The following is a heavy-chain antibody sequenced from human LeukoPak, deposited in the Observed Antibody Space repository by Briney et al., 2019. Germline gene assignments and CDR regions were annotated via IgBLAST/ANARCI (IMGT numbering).Heavy chain of an antibody. D-gene: IGHD3-10*01. V-gene: IGHV4-34*01. CDR2: INHSGST. CDR3: ARYYGGSDAFGI. CDR1: GGSFSGYY. Sequence: SETLSLTCAVYGGSFSGYYWSWIRQPPGKGLEWIGEINHSGSTNYNPSLKSRVTISVDTSKNQFSLKLSSVTAADTAVYYCARYYGGSDAFGIWGQGTMVTVSS. J-gene: IGHJ3*02.